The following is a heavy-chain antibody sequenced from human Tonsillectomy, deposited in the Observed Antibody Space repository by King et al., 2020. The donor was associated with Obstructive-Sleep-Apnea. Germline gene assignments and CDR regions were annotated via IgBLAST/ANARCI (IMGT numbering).Heavy chain of an antibody. V-gene: IGHV3-30*04. CDR2: ISYDGSNK. Sequence: QLVQSGGGVVQPGRSLRLSCAASGFTVSSYAMHWVRQAPGKGLEWVAVISYDGSNKYYADFVKGRFTISRDNSKNTLYLQMNRLRAEDTAVYYCARGSRITMIVVVTYGMDVWGQGTTVTVSS. J-gene: IGHJ6*02. D-gene: IGHD3-22*01. CDR3: ARGSRITMIVVVTYGMDV. CDR1: GFTVSSYA.